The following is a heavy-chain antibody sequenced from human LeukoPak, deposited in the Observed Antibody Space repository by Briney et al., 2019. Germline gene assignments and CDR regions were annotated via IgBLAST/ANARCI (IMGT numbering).Heavy chain of an antibody. V-gene: IGHV1-2*06. Sequence: ASVKVSCXASGYTFTGYYMHWVRRAPGQGLEWMGRINPNSGGTNYAQKFQGRVTMTRDTSISTAYMELSRLRSDDTAVYYCARDARVGYSSSWYYYMDVWGKGTTVTVSS. CDR3: ARDARVGYSSSWYYYMDV. CDR1: GYTFTGYY. J-gene: IGHJ6*03. D-gene: IGHD6-13*01. CDR2: INPNSGGT.